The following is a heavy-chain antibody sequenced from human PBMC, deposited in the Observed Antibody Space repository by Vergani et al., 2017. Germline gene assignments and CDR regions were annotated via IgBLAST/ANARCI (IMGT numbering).Heavy chain of an antibody. J-gene: IGHJ6*02. CDR1: GYTFVHFD. CDR3: AKKGGSLYYYGVDV. V-gene: IGHV3-30*02. CDR2: IRYDGSNP. Sequence: QVQLLQSGGGVVQPGGSLRLSCIGSGYTFVHFDMHWVRQAPGKGLAWVAFIRYDGSNPQYIDSVKGRFTISRDNSKDTLFLQMNGLRPEDTGTYFCAKKGGSLYYYGVDVWGQGTTITVSS. D-gene: IGHD1-26*01.